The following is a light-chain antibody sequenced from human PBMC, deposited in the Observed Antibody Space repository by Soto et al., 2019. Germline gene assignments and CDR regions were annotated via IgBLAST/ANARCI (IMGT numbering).Light chain of an antibody. Sequence: QSALTQPASVSGSPGQSITISCTGTSSDVGGYNYVSWYQQHPGTAPKLMIFDVINRPSGVSNRFSGSKSGNTASLTISGLQAEDEANYYCSSYPSSRAPYVFGTGTKVTVL. CDR3: SSYPSSRAPYV. V-gene: IGLV2-14*03. J-gene: IGLJ1*01. CDR1: SSDVGGYNY. CDR2: DVI.